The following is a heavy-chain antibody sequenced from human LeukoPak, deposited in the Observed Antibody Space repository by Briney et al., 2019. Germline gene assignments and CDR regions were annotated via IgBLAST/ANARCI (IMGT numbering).Heavy chain of an antibody. Sequence: GGSLRLSCAVSGFTFSSYEMNWVRQAPGKGLEWVSYISSSGSTIYYADSVKGRFTISRDNSKNTLYLQMNSLRAEDTAVYYCAKSASWWELNYWGQGTLVTVSS. CDR2: ISSSGSTI. J-gene: IGHJ4*02. CDR3: AKSASWWELNY. D-gene: IGHD2-15*01. V-gene: IGHV3-48*03. CDR1: GFTFSSYE.